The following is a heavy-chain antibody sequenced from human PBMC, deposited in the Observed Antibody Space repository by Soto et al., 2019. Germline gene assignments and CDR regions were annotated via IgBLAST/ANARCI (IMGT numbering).Heavy chain of an antibody. Sequence: ASVKVSRKASGYTFTGYYMHWVRQAPGQGLERMGWINPNSGGTNYAQKFQGWVTMTRDTSISTAYMELSRLRSDDTAVYYCARDPDSRYCSSTSCYVRDYYYGMDVWGQGTTVTVSS. CDR3: ARDPDSRYCSSTSCYVRDYYYGMDV. V-gene: IGHV1-2*04. D-gene: IGHD2-2*01. J-gene: IGHJ6*02. CDR2: INPNSGGT. CDR1: GYTFTGYY.